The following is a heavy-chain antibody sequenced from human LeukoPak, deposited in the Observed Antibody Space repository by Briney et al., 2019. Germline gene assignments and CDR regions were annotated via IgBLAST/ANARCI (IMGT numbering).Heavy chain of an antibody. CDR2: ISYDGSNK. CDR1: GFTFSSYA. Sequence: GGFLRLSCAASGFTFSSYAMHWVRQAPGKGLEWVAVISYDGSNKYYADSVKGRFTISRDNSKNTLYLQMNSLRAEDTAVYYCARWLLSGYYYGMDVWGQGTTVTVSS. D-gene: IGHD2/OR15-2a*01. J-gene: IGHJ6*02. CDR3: ARWLLSGYYYGMDV. V-gene: IGHV3-30-3*01.